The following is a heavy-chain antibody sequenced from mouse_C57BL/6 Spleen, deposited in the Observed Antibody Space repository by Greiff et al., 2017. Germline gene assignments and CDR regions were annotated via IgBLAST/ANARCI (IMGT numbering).Heavy chain of an antibody. J-gene: IGHJ2*01. CDR3: ARDYYSNSNWDGY. CDR2: INPSSGYT. D-gene: IGHD2-5*01. Sequence: VQLQQSGAELAKPGASVKLSCKASGYTFTSYWMHWVKQRPGQGLEWIGYINPSSGYTTYDQKFKDKATLTADKSSSTAYMQLSSLTYEDSAVYYGARDYYSNSNWDGYWGQGTTLTVSS. V-gene: IGHV1-7*01. CDR1: GYTFTSYW.